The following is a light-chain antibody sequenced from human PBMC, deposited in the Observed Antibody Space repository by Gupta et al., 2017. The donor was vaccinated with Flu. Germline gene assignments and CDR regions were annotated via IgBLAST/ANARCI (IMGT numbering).Light chain of an antibody. Sequence: QSALTQPASVSGSPGPSITISCTGTSSDVGGYNYVSWYQQHPGKAPKLMIYEVSNRPSGVSNRFSGSKSGNTASLAISGLQAEDEADYYCMSYTTSSTLPFVFGTGTKVTVL. CDR3: MSYTTSSTLPFV. CDR2: EVS. V-gene: IGLV2-14*01. CDR1: SSDVGGYNY. J-gene: IGLJ1*01.